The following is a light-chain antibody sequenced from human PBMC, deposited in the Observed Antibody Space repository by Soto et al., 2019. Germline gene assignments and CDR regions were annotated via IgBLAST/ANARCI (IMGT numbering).Light chain of an antibody. V-gene: IGLV2-14*01. CDR3: SSYPSSQAYV. Sequence: SVLTQPASVSGSPGESITISCTGTGSDVGDYDYVSWYQHHPGKAPKLMIYEVSNRPSGVSNRFSGSKSGNTASLTISGLQAEDEADYFCSSYPSSQAYVFGTGTKVTVL. CDR1: GSDVGDYDY. CDR2: EVS. J-gene: IGLJ1*01.